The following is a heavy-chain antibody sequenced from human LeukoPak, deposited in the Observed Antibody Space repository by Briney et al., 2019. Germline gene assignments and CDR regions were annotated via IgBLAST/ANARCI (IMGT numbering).Heavy chain of an antibody. CDR3: ARHIPGIAVAGPFDI. CDR1: GGSISSSSYY. Sequence: SETLSLTCTVSGGSISSSSYYWGWIRQPPGKGPEWIGSIYYSGSTYYNPSLKSRVTISVDTSKNQFSLKLSSVTAADTAVYYCARHIPGIAVAGPFDIWGQGTMVTVSS. D-gene: IGHD6-19*01. CDR2: IYYSGST. J-gene: IGHJ3*02. V-gene: IGHV4-39*01.